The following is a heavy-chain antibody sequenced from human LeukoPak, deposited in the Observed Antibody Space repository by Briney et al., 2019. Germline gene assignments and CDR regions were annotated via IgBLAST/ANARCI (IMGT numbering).Heavy chain of an antibody. V-gene: IGHV4-39*07. CDR1: GGSISSGGYY. D-gene: IGHD3-10*01. CDR2: INHSGST. J-gene: IGHJ4*02. CDR3: AHQIRGFGEYY. Sequence: PSETLSLTCTVSGGSISSGGYYWSWIRQPPGKGLEWIGEINHSGSTNYNPSLKSRVTISVDTSKNQFSLKLSSVTAADTAVCYCAHQIRGFGEYYWGQGTLVTVSS.